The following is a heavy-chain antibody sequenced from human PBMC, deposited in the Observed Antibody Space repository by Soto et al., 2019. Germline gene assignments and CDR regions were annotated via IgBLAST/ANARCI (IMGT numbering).Heavy chain of an antibody. CDR1: GFTFSSYW. Sequence: EVQLVESGGGLVQPGGSLRLSCAASGFTFSSYWMSWVRQAPGKGLEWVANIQHDGTEKYDMDSVKGRFIMSRDNAKNTLYLQMKSLRAEDTAVYYCARAPSAWYFDLWGRGPLVTVSS. J-gene: IGHJ2*01. CDR2: IQHDGTEK. CDR3: ARAPSAWYFDL. V-gene: IGHV3-7*03. D-gene: IGHD2-2*01.